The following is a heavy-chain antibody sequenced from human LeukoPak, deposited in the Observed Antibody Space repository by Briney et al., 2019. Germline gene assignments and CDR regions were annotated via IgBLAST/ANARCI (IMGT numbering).Heavy chain of an antibody. CDR2: ISSTSSAI. J-gene: IGHJ4*02. Sequence: GGSLRLSCAASGFNFRSYSMNWVRQAPGKGLEWLSYISSTSSAIYYADSLKGRFTISRDNAKNSLYLQMDSLRAEDTAVYYCARVIGSYGDSAYWGQGTLVTVSP. D-gene: IGHD3-16*01. CDR1: GFNFRSYS. CDR3: ARVIGSYGDSAY. V-gene: IGHV3-48*04.